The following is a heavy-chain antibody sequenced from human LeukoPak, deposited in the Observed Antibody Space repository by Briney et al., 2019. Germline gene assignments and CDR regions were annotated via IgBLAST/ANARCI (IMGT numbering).Heavy chain of an antibody. Sequence: SETLSLTCAVYGGSFSGYYWSWIRQPPGKGLEWIGEINHSGSTNYNPSLKSRVTISVDTSKNQFSLKLSFVTAADTAVYYCASATPVVPAAMWWFDPWGQGTLVTVSS. CDR1: GGSFSGYY. D-gene: IGHD2-2*01. J-gene: IGHJ5*02. CDR2: INHSGST. V-gene: IGHV4-34*01. CDR3: ASATPVVPAAMWWFDP.